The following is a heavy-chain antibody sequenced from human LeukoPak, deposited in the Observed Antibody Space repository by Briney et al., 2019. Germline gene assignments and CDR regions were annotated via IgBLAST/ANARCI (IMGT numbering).Heavy chain of an antibody. D-gene: IGHD3-10*01. CDR3: ASDLWAYYYGSGSYGPWFDP. Sequence: ASVKVSCKASGYTFTGYYMHWVRQAPGQGLEWMGWINPNSGGTNYAQKFQGRVTMTRDTSISTAYMELSRLRSDDTAVYYCASDLWAYYYGSGSYGPWFDPWGQGTLVTVSS. CDR2: INPNSGGT. CDR1: GYTFTGYY. V-gene: IGHV1-2*02. J-gene: IGHJ5*02.